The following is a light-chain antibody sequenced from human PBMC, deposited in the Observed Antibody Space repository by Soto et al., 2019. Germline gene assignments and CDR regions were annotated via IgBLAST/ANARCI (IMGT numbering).Light chain of an antibody. Sequence: EIVMTQSPATLSVSPGERATLSCRASQSVNSNLAWYQQKPGQAPRLLMYGASTRATGIPARFSGSGSGTEFTLTISSLQSEDFAFYYCQQYYKWPPWTFGQGTKVEIK. CDR2: GAS. V-gene: IGKV3-15*01. J-gene: IGKJ1*01. CDR3: QQYYKWPPWT. CDR1: QSVNSN.